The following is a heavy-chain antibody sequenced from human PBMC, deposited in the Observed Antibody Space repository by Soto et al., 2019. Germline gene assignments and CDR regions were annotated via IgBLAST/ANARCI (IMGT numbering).Heavy chain of an antibody. D-gene: IGHD1-26*01. CDR2: INGRGNYI. V-gene: IGHV3-21*01. Sequence: GGSLRLSCASSGFTFSTYTMNWVRQAPGKGLEWVSSINGRGNYIYYADSVKGRFTISRDNAKNSLYLQMDRLRAEDTALYYCVREDGIVGANSAFDYWGRGALVTVSS. CDR3: VREDGIVGANSAFDY. J-gene: IGHJ4*02. CDR1: GFTFSTYT.